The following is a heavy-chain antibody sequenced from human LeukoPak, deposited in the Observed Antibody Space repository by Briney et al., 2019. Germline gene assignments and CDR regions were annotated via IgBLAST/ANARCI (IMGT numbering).Heavy chain of an antibody. J-gene: IGHJ6*03. CDR2: INHTGST. Sequence: SETLSLTCTVSGGSISSSSYYWVWIRQPPGKGLEWIGEINHTGSTNYNPSLKSRVTISVDTSKNQFSLKLSSVTAADTAVYYCARAPDYFYYYYMDVWGKGTTVTISS. V-gene: IGHV4-39*07. CDR1: GGSISSSSYY. CDR3: ARAPDYFYYYYMDV.